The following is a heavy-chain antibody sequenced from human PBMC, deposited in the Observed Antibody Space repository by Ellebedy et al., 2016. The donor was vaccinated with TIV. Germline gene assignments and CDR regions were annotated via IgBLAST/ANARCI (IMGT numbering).Heavy chain of an antibody. J-gene: IGHJ5*02. CDR3: ARDSRTQHYYGSGSSYHVRFATWSDP. V-gene: IGHV4-59*01. CDR1: GGSLNNYF. Sequence: GSLRLSXTVSGGSLNNYFWSWIRQPPGKGLEWIGYIYYSGNTNYNPSLKSRVTMSVDTSRNQLSLRLISVTAADTAVYYCARDSRTQHYYGSGSSYHVRFATWSDPWGQGTLVTVSS. D-gene: IGHD3-10*01. CDR2: IYYSGNT.